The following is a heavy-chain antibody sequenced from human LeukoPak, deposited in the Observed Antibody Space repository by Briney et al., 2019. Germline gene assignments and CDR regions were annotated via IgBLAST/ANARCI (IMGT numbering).Heavy chain of an antibody. CDR1: GSTFSSYA. D-gene: IGHD5-12*01. V-gene: IGHV3-30-3*01. Sequence: GGSLRLSCAASGSTFSSYAMHWVRQAPGKGLEWVAVISYDGSNKYYADSVKGRFTISRDNSKNTLYLQMNSLRAEDTAVYYCARERKATTNYYYYYGMDVWGQGTTVTVSS. CDR2: ISYDGSNK. CDR3: ARERKATTNYYYYYGMDV. J-gene: IGHJ6*02.